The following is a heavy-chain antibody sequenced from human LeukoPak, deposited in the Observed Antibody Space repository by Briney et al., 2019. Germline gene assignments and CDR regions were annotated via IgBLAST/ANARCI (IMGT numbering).Heavy chain of an antibody. V-gene: IGHV1-2*02. Sequence: ASVKVSCKASGYTFTGYYMHWVGQAAGQGGEWMGWINPNSGGTNYAQKFQGRVTMTRDTYISAAEMELSRLRSDDTAVYYCARVGFGEFDDAFDIWGQGTMVTVSS. J-gene: IGHJ3*02. CDR3: ARVGFGEFDDAFDI. CDR2: INPNSGGT. D-gene: IGHD3-10*01. CDR1: GYTFTGYY.